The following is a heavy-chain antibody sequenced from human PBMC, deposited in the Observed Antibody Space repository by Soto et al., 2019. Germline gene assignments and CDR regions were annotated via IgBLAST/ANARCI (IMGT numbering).Heavy chain of an antibody. J-gene: IGHJ4*02. V-gene: IGHV1-18*01. D-gene: IGHD5-12*01. CDR1: GYTFTSYG. CDR3: ARVQSGYDFAY. CDR2: ISANTGNT. Sequence: QVQLVQSGAEVKKPGAPGKVSCKASGYTFTSYGINWVRQAPGQGLEWMGWISANTGNTHYAQRVQGRVTMTTDTATSTAYMELRRLRSDDTAVYYCARVQSGYDFAYWGQGTLVTVSS.